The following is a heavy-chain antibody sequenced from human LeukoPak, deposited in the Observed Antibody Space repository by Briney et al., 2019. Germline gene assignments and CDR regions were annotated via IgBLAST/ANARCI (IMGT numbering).Heavy chain of an antibody. V-gene: IGHV3-53*01. CDR3: ARTPQYWAGDTSYFDY. Sequence: GGSLRLSCAASGLTVSSNYMSWVRQAPGKGLEWVSVIYSGGSTYYADSVKGRFTISRDNSKNTLYLQMNSLRAEDTAVYYCARTPQYWAGDTSYFDYWGQGTLVTVSS. CDR1: GLTVSSNY. D-gene: IGHD5-18*01. CDR2: IYSGGST. J-gene: IGHJ4*02.